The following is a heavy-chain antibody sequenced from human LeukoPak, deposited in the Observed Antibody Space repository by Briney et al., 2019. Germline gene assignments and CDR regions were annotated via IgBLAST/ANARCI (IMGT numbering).Heavy chain of an antibody. V-gene: IGHV3-21*01. Sequence: PGGSLRLSCAVSGFTFSSYSMNWVRQAPGKGLEWVSSISSSSSYIYYEDSVKGRFTISRDNAKNSLYLQMNSLRAEDTAVYYCARIMSSGWSGFDYWGQGTLVTVSS. D-gene: IGHD6-19*01. CDR1: GFTFSSYS. J-gene: IGHJ4*02. CDR2: ISSSSSYI. CDR3: ARIMSSGWSGFDY.